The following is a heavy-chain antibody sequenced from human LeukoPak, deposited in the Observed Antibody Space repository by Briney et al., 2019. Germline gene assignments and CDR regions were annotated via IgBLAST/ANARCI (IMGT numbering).Heavy chain of an antibody. CDR1: GGSISSYY. V-gene: IGHV4-4*07. CDR2: IYTSGST. Sequence: SETLSLTCTVSGGSISSYYWSWIRQPAGKGLEWIGRIYTSGSTNYNPSLKSRVTISVDRSKNQFSLKLSSVTAADTAVYYCARDIAAAGTGHNWFDPWGQGTLVTVSS. J-gene: IGHJ5*02. D-gene: IGHD6-13*01. CDR3: ARDIAAAGTGHNWFDP.